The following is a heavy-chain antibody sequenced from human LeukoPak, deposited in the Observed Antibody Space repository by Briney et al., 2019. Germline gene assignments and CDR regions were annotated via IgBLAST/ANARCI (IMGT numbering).Heavy chain of an antibody. CDR1: GFTFSSYE. V-gene: IGHV3-48*03. CDR2: ISSRGNTI. CDR3: AKEGAAYCGGDCYHLGYGMDV. Sequence: GGSLRLSCAASGFTFSSYEMNWVRQAPGKGLEWVSYISSRGNTIYYADSVKGRFTTSRDNDKNSLYLQVNSLRAEDTAVYYCAKEGAAYCGGDCYHLGYGMDVWGQGTTVIVSS. D-gene: IGHD2-21*02. J-gene: IGHJ6*02.